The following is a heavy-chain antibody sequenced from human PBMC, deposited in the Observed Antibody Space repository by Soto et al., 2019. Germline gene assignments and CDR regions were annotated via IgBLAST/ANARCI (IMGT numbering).Heavy chain of an antibody. CDR1: GGTFGSYA. J-gene: IGHJ4*02. D-gene: IGHD2-2*01. Sequence: QVQLVQSGAEVKKPGSSVKVSCKASGGTFGSYAFSWVRQAPGQGLEWMGGIIPVSGAAHYAQKFQGRVTITADESTCTAYMELSSLSSQDTAVYYCATALGCRSTSCTLDYWGQGTRVIVSS. CDR3: ATALGCRSTSCTLDY. CDR2: IIPVSGAA. V-gene: IGHV1-69*01.